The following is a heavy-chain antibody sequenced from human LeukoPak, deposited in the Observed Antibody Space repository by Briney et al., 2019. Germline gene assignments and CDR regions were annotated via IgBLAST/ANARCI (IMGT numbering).Heavy chain of an antibody. V-gene: IGHV1-2*02. CDR1: GYTFTDYY. CDR3: ARGGFSNGWHDY. Sequence: ASVKVSCKPSGYTFTDYYIHWVRQAPGQGLEWMGWINPNTGGTNYAQKFQGRVTMTGDTSIRTDFMELSRLTSDDTAVYYCARGGFSNGWHDYWGQGTLVTVSS. J-gene: IGHJ4*02. D-gene: IGHD6-19*01. CDR2: INPNTGGT.